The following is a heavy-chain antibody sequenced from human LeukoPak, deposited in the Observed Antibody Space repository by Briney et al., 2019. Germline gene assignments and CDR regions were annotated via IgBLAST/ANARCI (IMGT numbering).Heavy chain of an antibody. CDR1: GFTFDDYA. D-gene: IGHD4-17*01. CDR3: ARVRSPTVTDETSGGFFDY. V-gene: IGHV3-9*01. CDR2: ISWNSGSI. Sequence: SLRLSCAASGFTFDDYAMHWVRQAPGKGLEWVSGISWNSGSIGYADSVKGRFTISRDNAKNSLYLQMNSLRAEDTALYYCARVRSPTVTDETSGGFFDYWGQGTLVTVSS. J-gene: IGHJ4*02.